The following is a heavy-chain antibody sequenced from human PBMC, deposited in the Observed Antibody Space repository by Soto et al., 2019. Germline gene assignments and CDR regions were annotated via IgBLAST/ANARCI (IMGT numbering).Heavy chain of an antibody. Sequence: QVQLVESGGGVVQPGRSLRLSCAASGFTFSNYAMHWVRQAPGKGLQWVAVISYDGSYEYYADSVKGRFTISRDNSKNTLYLQMNRLRAEDTAVYYCAKAQTTTVTTRFLDYWGQGALVTVSS. J-gene: IGHJ4*02. D-gene: IGHD4-17*01. CDR1: GFTFSNYA. CDR2: ISYDGSYE. V-gene: IGHV3-30*18. CDR3: AKAQTTTVTTRFLDY.